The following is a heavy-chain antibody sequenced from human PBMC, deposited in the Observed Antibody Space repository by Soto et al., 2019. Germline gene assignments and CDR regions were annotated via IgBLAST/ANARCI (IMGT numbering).Heavy chain of an antibody. CDR2: INHSGST. CDR1: GVSFSGYY. J-gene: IGHJ5*02. V-gene: IGHV4-34*01. D-gene: IGHD3-9*01. Sequence: SETLSLTCAVYGVSFSGYYWSWIRQPPGKGLEWIGEINHSGSTNYNPSLKSRVTISVDTSKNQFSLKLSSVTAADTAVYYCARTPYYDILTGLRGVTNWFDPWGQGTLVTVSS. CDR3: ARTPYYDILTGLRGVTNWFDP.